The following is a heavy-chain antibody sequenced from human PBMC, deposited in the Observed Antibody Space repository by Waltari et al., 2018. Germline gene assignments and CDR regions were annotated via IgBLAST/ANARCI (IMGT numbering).Heavy chain of an antibody. CDR1: GFNVSNNY. V-gene: IGHV4-34*01. Sequence: QVQLVESGGGVIQPGGSLRLSCAVSGFNVSNNYISWIRQSPGKGLQWIAAINHSGRTKYNPSLRSRVTVSVETSNNQLSRNLNSGTAADAAVYYCARGLLHYNFWRASHPGKEVYFDFWGQGTLVTVSS. J-gene: IGHJ4*02. CDR3: ARGLLHYNFWRASHPGKEVYFDF. D-gene: IGHD3-3*01. CDR2: INHSGRT.